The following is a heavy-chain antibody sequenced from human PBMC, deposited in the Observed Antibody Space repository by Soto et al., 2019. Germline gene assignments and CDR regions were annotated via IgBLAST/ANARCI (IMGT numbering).Heavy chain of an antibody. Sequence: EVQLLESGGGLVQPGGSLRLSCTASGFTFSTYAMSWVRQAPGKGLEWVSTISDSGSTYYADSVKGRFTISRDNSKKTLYLEMNSLRGEDTAVYYCAKDKGGRYCSRTSCLYSFDYWGQGTLVTVSS. V-gene: IGHV3-23*01. CDR1: GFTFSTYA. D-gene: IGHD2-2*01. J-gene: IGHJ4*02. CDR2: ISDSGST. CDR3: AKDKGGRYCSRTSCLYSFDY.